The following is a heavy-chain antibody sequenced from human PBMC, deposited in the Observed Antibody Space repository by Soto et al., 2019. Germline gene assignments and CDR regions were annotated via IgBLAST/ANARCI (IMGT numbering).Heavy chain of an antibody. D-gene: IGHD6-13*01. CDR2: ISGSGGST. Sequence: PGGSLRLSCAASGFTFSSYAMSWVRQAPGKGLEWVSAISGSGGSTYYADSVKGRFTISRDNSKNMLYLQMNSLRAEDTAVYYCAKSRFSAAGAYYFDYWGQGTLVTVSS. CDR3: AKSRFSAAGAYYFDY. CDR1: GFTFSSYA. J-gene: IGHJ4*02. V-gene: IGHV3-23*01.